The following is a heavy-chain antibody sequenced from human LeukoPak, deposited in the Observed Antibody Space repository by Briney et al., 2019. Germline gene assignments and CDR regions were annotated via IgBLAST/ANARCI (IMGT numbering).Heavy chain of an antibody. D-gene: IGHD3-10*01. CDR1: GYIFTTHY. Sequence: ASVKVSCKASGYIFTTHYMHWVRQAPGQGLEWMGWINPNSGGTNYAQKFQGRVTMTRDTSISTAYMELSRLRSDDTAVYYCARGDYYGSGSDFDYWGQGTLVTVSS. CDR2: INPNSGGT. V-gene: IGHV1-2*02. CDR3: ARGDYYGSGSDFDY. J-gene: IGHJ4*02.